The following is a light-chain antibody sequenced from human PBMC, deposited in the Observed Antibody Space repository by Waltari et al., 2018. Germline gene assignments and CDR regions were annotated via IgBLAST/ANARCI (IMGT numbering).Light chain of an antibody. Sequence: SCRASQSVSRSLDWYQQKPGQAPKLLSYGASTRATGIPYRFTGSGSGTDFTLTISSLEPEDFAIYYCQHYVRLPGTFGQGTKVEIK. J-gene: IGKJ1*01. CDR1: QSVSRS. V-gene: IGKV3-20*01. CDR3: QHYVRLPGT. CDR2: GAS.